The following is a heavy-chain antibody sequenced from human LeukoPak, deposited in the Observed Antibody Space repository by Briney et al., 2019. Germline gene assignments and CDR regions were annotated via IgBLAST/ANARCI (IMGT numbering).Heavy chain of an antibody. CDR2: IYYSGST. Sequence: SETLSLTCTVSGGSISSGDYYWSWIRQPPGKGLEWIGYIYYSGSTYYNPSLKSRVTISVDTSKNQFSLKLSSVTAADTAVYYCAREGRKHFNYYMGVWGKGTTVTVSS. CDR1: GGSISSGDYY. J-gene: IGHJ6*03. V-gene: IGHV4-30-4*08. CDR3: AREGRKHFNYYMGV. D-gene: IGHD1-14*01.